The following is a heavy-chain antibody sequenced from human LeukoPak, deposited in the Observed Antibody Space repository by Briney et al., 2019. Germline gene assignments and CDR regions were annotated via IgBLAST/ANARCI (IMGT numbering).Heavy chain of an antibody. CDR2: IYYSGST. J-gene: IGHJ4*02. D-gene: IGHD3-22*01. CDR3: ARDRYYDSSGYYVFDY. V-gene: IGHV4-31*03. Sequence: PSETLSLTCTVSGGSISSGGYYWSWIRQHPGKGLEWIGYIYYSGSTYYNPSLKSRVTISVDTSKNQFSLKLSSVTAADTAVYYCARDRYYDSSGYYVFDYWGQGTLVTVSS. CDR1: GGSISSGGYY.